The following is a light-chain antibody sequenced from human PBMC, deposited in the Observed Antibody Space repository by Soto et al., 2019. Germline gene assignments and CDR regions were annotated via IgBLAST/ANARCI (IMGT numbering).Light chain of an antibody. Sequence: EIVMTHSQATLSVSPGERANLSSRASQSVSSNLAWHQQKPGQAPRILMYDASNRATGIPDRFSGSGSGTDFTLTISSLQSEDFAVYYCQQYKNWPLFGQGTKVDIK. J-gene: IGKJ1*01. CDR3: QQYKNWPL. CDR2: DAS. CDR1: QSVSSN. V-gene: IGKV3D-15*01.